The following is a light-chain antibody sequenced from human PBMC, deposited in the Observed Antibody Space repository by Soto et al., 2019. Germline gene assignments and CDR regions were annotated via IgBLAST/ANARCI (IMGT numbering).Light chain of an antibody. CDR1: SSDVGSYDL. Sequence: QSALTQPASVSGSPGQSITISCTGTSSDVGSYDLVSWYQQHPGKAPKLMIYEYSKRPSGVSNRFSGSKSGNTASLTISGLQAEDEADYYCCSYAVSRTSNWLFGGGTKLTVL. CDR3: CSYAVSRTSNWL. CDR2: EYS. J-gene: IGLJ3*02. V-gene: IGLV2-23*01.